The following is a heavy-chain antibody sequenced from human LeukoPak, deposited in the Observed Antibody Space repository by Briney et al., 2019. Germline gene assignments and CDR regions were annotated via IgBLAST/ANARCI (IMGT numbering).Heavy chain of an antibody. CDR3: ARVIGSYGDSAY. D-gene: IGHD4-17*01. V-gene: IGHV3-48*04. CDR2: ITSSSSST. J-gene: IGHJ4*02. CDR1: GFTFSSFS. Sequence: PGRSLRLSCAASGFTFSSFSMNWVRQAPGKGLEWISYITSSSSSTYYADSVKGRFTISRGNAKNSLYLQMNSLRAEDTAVYYCARVIGSYGDSAYWGQGTLVTVSS.